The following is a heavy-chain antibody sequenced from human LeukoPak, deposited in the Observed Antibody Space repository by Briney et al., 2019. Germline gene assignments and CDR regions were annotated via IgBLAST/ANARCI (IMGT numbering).Heavy chain of an antibody. V-gene: IGHV1-2*02. J-gene: IGHJ4*02. CDR3: ARDVGYDSSGYYLGVDY. D-gene: IGHD3-22*01. CDR1: GYTFTCYY. CDR2: INPNSGGT. Sequence: SVKVSCKASGYTFTCYYMHWVRQAPGLGLEWMGWINPNSGGTNYAQKFRGRVTMTRDTSISTAYMELSRLRSDHTAVYYCARDVGYDSSGYYLGVDYWGQGTLVTVSS.